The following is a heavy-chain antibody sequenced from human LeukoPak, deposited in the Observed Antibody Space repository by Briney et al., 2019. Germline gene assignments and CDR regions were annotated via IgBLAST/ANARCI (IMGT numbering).Heavy chain of an antibody. J-gene: IGHJ4*02. V-gene: IGHV4-59*01. CDR2: IYYSGST. D-gene: IGHD3-22*01. Sequence: PSETLSLTCTVSGGSISSYYWSWIRQPPGKGLEWIGYIYYSGSTNYNTSLKSRVTISVDTSKNQFSLKLSSVTAADTAVYYCAREGYYDSSGYPTFDYWGQGTLVTVSS. CDR1: GGSISSYY. CDR3: AREGYYDSSGYPTFDY.